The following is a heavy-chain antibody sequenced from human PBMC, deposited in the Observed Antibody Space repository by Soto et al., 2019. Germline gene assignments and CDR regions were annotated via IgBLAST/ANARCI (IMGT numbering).Heavy chain of an antibody. Sequence: SETLSLTCAVYGGSFSGYYWSWIRQPPGKGLEWIGEINHSGSTNYNPSLKSRVTISVDTSKNQFSLKLSSVTAADTAVYYCARGYYDFWSGYYTPTYYYYMDVWGKGTTVTVSS. D-gene: IGHD3-3*01. CDR2: INHSGST. CDR1: GGSFSGYY. CDR3: ARGYYDFWSGYYTPTYYYYMDV. J-gene: IGHJ6*03. V-gene: IGHV4-34*01.